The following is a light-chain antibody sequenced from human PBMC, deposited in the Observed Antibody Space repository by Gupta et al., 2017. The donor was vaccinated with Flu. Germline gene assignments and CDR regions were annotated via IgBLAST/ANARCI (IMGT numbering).Light chain of an antibody. CDR2: GND. CDR1: SSNLGTKI. J-gene: IGLJ3*02. Sequence: SVLPPPPSVSGTPGQRVTVSCSGSSSNLGTKIVNWYQQLPGTAPKLLIYGNDKRPSGVPDRFAGSKSGTSASLAISGLQAEDEADYYCATWDDSLNGWVFGGGTKLTVL. CDR3: ATWDDSLNGWV. V-gene: IGLV1-44*01.